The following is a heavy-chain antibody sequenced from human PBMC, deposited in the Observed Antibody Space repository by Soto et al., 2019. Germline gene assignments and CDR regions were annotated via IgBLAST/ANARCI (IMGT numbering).Heavy chain of an antibody. Sequence: PGESLKISCKGSGYSFTSYWIGWVRQMPGKGLEWMGIIYPGDSDTRYSPSFQGQVTISADKSISTAYLQWSSLKASDTAMYYCARRQNYYDSSGYLSVDYWGQGTLVTVSS. CDR3: ARRQNYYDSSGYLSVDY. CDR1: GYSFTSYW. V-gene: IGHV5-51*01. CDR2: IYPGDSDT. D-gene: IGHD3-22*01. J-gene: IGHJ4*02.